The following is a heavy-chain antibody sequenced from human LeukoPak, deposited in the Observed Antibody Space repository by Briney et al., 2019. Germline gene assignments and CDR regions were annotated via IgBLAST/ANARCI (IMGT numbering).Heavy chain of an antibody. J-gene: IGHJ6*02. CDR1: GFTFSSYS. D-gene: IGHD5-24*01. Sequence: GGSLRLSCAASGFTFSSYSMNWVRQAPGKGLEWVSSISSSSSYIYYADSVKGRFTISRDNAKNSLYLQMNSLRAEDTAVYYCASGGGSQLYGMDVWGQGTTVTVSS. V-gene: IGHV3-21*01. CDR3: ASGGGSQLYGMDV. CDR2: ISSSSSYI.